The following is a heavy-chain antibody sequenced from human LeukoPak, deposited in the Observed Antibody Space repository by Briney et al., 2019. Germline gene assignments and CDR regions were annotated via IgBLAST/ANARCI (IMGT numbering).Heavy chain of an antibody. CDR3: ARGSRYFDWLVGY. Sequence: PGGSLRLSCAASGFTFSSYGMYWVRQAPGKGLEWVAVIWYDGSNKYYADSVKGRFTISRDNSKNTLYLQMNSLRAEDTAVYYCARGSRYFDWLVGYWGQGTLVTVSS. D-gene: IGHD3-9*01. V-gene: IGHV3-33*01. CDR1: GFTFSSYG. J-gene: IGHJ4*02. CDR2: IWYDGSNK.